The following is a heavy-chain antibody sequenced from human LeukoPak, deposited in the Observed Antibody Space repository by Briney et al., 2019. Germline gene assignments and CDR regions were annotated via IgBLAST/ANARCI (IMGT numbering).Heavy chain of an antibody. CDR2: IIPIFGTA. D-gene: IGHD5-18*01. CDR1: GGTFSSYA. V-gene: IGHV1-69*13. Sequence: ASVKVSCKASGGTFSSYAISWVRQAPGQGLEWMGGIIPIFGTANYAQKFQGRVTITADESTSTAYMELSSLRSEDTAVYYCATGYSYGSAPLYFDYWGQGTLVTVSS. J-gene: IGHJ4*02. CDR3: ATGYSYGSAPLYFDY.